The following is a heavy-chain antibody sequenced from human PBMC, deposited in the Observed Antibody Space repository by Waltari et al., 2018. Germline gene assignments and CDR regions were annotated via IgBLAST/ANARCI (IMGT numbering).Heavy chain of an antibody. D-gene: IGHD6-19*01. V-gene: IGHV4-59*01. CDR2: IYYSGST. J-gene: IGHJ6*02. Sequence: QVQLPESGPGLVKPSETLSLTCTVSGGSISSYYWSWIRQPPGKGLEWIGYIYYSGSTNHNPALKSRVTISVDTSKNQFSLKLSSVTAADTAVYYGARDAGSSGWYGGYYYYGMDVWGQGTTVTVSS. CDR1: GGSISSYY. CDR3: ARDAGSSGWYGGYYYYGMDV.